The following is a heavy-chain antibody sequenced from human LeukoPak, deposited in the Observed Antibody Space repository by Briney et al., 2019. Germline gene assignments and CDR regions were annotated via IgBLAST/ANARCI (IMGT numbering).Heavy chain of an antibody. CDR2: INHSGST. CDR1: GGSISSYY. J-gene: IGHJ4*02. Sequence: PSETLSLTCTVSGGSISSYYWSWIRQPPGKGLEWIGEINHSGSTNYNPSLKSRVTISVDTSKNQFSLKLSSVTAADTAVYYCARGLDYDYVWGSYRHRYFDYWGQGTLVTVSS. D-gene: IGHD3-16*02. V-gene: IGHV4-34*01. CDR3: ARGLDYDYVWGSYRHRYFDY.